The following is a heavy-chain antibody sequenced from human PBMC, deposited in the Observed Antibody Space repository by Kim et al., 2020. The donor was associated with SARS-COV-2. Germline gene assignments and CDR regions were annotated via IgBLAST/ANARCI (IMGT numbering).Heavy chain of an antibody. J-gene: IGHJ5*02. Sequence: GGSLRLSCADSGFSLEDYGMSWVRQAPGKGLEWVSGINWNGGITSYADSVKGRFTISRDNAENSLYLQMNSLRVEDTALYHCAREDTNSPHKWFDPWGQGTLVTVSS. CDR2: INWNGGIT. CDR1: GFSLEDYG. D-gene: IGHD5-18*01. CDR3: AREDTNSPHKWFDP. V-gene: IGHV3-20*01.